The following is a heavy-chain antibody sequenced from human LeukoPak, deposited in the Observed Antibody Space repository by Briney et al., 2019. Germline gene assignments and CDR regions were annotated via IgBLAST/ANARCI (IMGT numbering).Heavy chain of an antibody. CDR2: IIPIFGTA. Sequence: SVNVSCKASGYTFTSYDISWVRQAPGQGLEWMGGIIPIFGTANYAQKFQGRVTITADESTSTAYMELSSLRSEDTAVYYCARVRSGWHHHYWFDPWGQGTLVTVSS. CDR3: ARVRSGWHHHYWFDP. D-gene: IGHD6-19*01. V-gene: IGHV1-69*13. J-gene: IGHJ5*02. CDR1: GYTFTSYD.